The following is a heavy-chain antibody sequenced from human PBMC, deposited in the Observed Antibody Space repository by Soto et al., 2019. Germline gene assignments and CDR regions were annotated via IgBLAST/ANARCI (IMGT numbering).Heavy chain of an antibody. J-gene: IGHJ4*02. Sequence: SVKVSCKASGGTFSSYAISWVRQAPGQGLEWMGGIIPIFGTANYAQKFQGRVTITADESTSTAYMELSSLRSEDTAIYYCAREIEEHGQVPMPGDFWGQGSLVTVSS. D-gene: IGHD2-2*01. CDR3: AREIEEHGQVPMPGDF. CDR1: GGTFSSYA. V-gene: IGHV1-69*13. CDR2: IIPIFGTA.